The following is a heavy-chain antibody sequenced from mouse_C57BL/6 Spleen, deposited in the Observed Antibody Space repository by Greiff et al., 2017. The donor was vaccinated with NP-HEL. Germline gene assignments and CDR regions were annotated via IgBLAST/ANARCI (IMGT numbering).Heavy chain of an antibody. CDR3: ARVEGNYYGSGYFDY. D-gene: IGHD1-1*01. V-gene: IGHV1-69*01. J-gene: IGHJ2*01. CDR1: GYTFTSYW. CDR2: IDPSGSYT. Sequence: QVQLQQPGAELVMPGASVKLSCKASGYTFTSYWMHWVKQRPGQGLEWIGEIDPSGSYTNYNQKFKGKTTFTVDKSSSTAYMQLSSLTSEDSAVYYCARVEGNYYGSGYFDYWGQGTTLTVSS.